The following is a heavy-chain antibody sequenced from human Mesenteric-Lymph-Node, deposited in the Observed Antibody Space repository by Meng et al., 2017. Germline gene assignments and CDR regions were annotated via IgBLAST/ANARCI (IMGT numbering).Heavy chain of an antibody. CDR3: AKQSRYGGNL. Sequence: GESLKISCAASGFTFSSYWMSWVRQAPGKGLEWISAISGGGSSTYYADSVKGRFTISRDNSKNTLYLQMNSLRAEDTAVYYCAKQSRYGGNLWGQGTLVTVSS. CDR1: GFTFSSYW. D-gene: IGHD4-23*01. J-gene: IGHJ4*02. V-gene: IGHV3-23*01. CDR2: ISGGGSST.